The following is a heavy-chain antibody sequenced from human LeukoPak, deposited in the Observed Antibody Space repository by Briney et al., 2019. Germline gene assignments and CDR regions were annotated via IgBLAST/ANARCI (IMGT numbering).Heavy chain of an antibody. D-gene: IGHD3-9*01. V-gene: IGHV3-48*02. CDR1: GFPFSGYV. CDR2: INHNGEAI. Sequence: PGGSLRLSCAASGFPFSGYVLSWVRQAPGKGLEWIAYINHNGEAIYYPDFVKGRLIISRDNVKNSLFLQMNDLRDEDTAIYYCARDYDWAFDFWGQGTRVTVSS. CDR3: ARDYDWAFDF. J-gene: IGHJ4*02.